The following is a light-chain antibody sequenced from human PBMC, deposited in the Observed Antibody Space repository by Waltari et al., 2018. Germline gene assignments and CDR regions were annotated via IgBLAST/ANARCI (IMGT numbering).Light chain of an antibody. Sequence: QSALTQPASVSGSPGQSITISCTGTNSDVGNYDYVSCYQHHPGTAPKLMIYDVTNRPSGVSNRFSGSKSGNTAALTISGLQAEDEADYYCSSYTSSGALVVFGGGTKLTVL. CDR1: NSDVGNYDY. V-gene: IGLV2-14*03. CDR2: DVT. CDR3: SSYTSSGALVV. J-gene: IGLJ2*01.